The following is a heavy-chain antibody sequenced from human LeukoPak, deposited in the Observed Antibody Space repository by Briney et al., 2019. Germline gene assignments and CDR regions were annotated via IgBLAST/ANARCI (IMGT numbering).Heavy chain of an antibody. D-gene: IGHD1-14*01. J-gene: IGHJ4*02. CDR3: ARDEDRRAIS. CDR1: GFTFSSCG. Sequence: GGSLRLSCAASGFTFSSCGMSWVRQAPGKGLEWVAIIKHDGSKIYYVDSVKGRFTISRDNAKNTLYLQMNSLRAEDTAVYYFARDEDRRAISWGPGTLVTASS. CDR2: IKHDGSKI. V-gene: IGHV3-7*01.